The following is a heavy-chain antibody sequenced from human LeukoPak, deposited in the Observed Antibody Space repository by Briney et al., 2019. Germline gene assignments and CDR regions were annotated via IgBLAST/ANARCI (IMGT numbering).Heavy chain of an antibody. J-gene: IGHJ4*02. CDR1: GFTFSSYG. CDR2: ISYDGSNK. CDR3: AKDGSLGELSLIGYYFDY. Sequence: PGGSLRLSCAASGFTFSSYGMHWVRQAPGKGLEWVAVISYDGSNKYYADSVKGRFTISRDNSKNTLYLQMNSLRAEDTAVYYCAKDGSLGELSLIGYYFDYWGQGTLVTVSS. V-gene: IGHV3-30*18. D-gene: IGHD3-16*02.